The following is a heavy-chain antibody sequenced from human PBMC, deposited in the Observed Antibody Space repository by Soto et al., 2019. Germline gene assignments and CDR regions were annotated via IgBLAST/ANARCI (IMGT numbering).Heavy chain of an antibody. CDR1: GYTLTSYD. CDR2: MNPNSGNT. Sequence: GASVKVSCKASGYTLTSYDINWVRQATGQGLERMGWMNPNSGNTGYAQKFQGRVTMTRNTSISTAYMELSSLRSEDTAVYYCARGHRMVRGVIIQIVSGHYYYYMDVWGKGTTVTVSS. V-gene: IGHV1-8*01. D-gene: IGHD3-10*01. J-gene: IGHJ6*03. CDR3: ARGHRMVRGVIIQIVSGHYYYYMDV.